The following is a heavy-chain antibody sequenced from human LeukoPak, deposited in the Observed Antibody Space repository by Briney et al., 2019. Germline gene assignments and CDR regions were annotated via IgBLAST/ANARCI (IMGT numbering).Heavy chain of an antibody. D-gene: IGHD3-10*01. V-gene: IGHV5-51*01. CDR1: GYSFTSYW. CDR3: ASGGLYYGSGIGSFRGDLDAFDI. J-gene: IGHJ3*02. CDR2: IYPGDSDT. Sequence: GESLKISCKGSGYSFTSYWIGWVRQMPGKGLEWMGIIYPGDSDTRYSPSFQGQVTISADKSISTAYLQWSSLKASDTAMYYCASGGLYYGSGIGSFRGDLDAFDIWGQGTMVTVSS.